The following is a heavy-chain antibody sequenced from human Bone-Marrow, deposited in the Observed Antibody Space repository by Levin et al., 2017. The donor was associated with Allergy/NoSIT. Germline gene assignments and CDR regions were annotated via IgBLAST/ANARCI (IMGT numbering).Heavy chain of an antibody. CDR1: GFTFSNYA. D-gene: IGHD3-22*01. V-gene: IGHV3-23*01. CDR3: AKYSDGIDLYYNHRFDP. CDR2: ISGGGENT. Sequence: PGGSLRLSCVASGFTFSNYAMSWARQAPGKGLEWVSSISGGGENTNYADSVKGRFTISRDNSKNTLYLQVNSLRVEDTAVYYCAKYSDGIDLYYNHRFDPWGQGTLVTVSS. J-gene: IGHJ5*02.